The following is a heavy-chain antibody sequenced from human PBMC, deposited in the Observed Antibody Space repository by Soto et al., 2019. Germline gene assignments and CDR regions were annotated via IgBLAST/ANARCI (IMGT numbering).Heavy chain of an antibody. CDR2: ISGSGGST. D-gene: IGHD7-27*01. CDR1: GFTFSSYA. CDR3: AKTPELGSYYYYYGMDV. Sequence: GGSLRLSCAASGFTFSSYAMSWVRQAPGKGLEWVSAISGSGGSTYYADSMKGRFTISRDNSKNTLYLQMNSLRAEDTAVYYCAKTPELGSYYYYYGMDVWGQGTTVTVSS. V-gene: IGHV3-23*01. J-gene: IGHJ6*02.